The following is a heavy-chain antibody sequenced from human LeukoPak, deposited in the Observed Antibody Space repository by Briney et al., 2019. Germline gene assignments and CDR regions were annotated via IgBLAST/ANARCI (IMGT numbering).Heavy chain of an antibody. Sequence: ASVKVSCKASGYTFASYDINWVRQATGQGLEWMGWMNPNSGNTGYAQKFQGRVAITRNTSISTAYMELSSLRSEDTAVYYCARGGSGSVSAFDIWGQGTMVTVSS. J-gene: IGHJ3*02. D-gene: IGHD3-10*01. CDR1: GYTFASYD. V-gene: IGHV1-8*03. CDR3: ARGGSGSVSAFDI. CDR2: MNPNSGNT.